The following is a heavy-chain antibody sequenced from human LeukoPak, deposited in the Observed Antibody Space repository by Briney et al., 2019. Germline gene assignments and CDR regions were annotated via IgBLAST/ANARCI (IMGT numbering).Heavy chain of an antibody. D-gene: IGHD3-3*01. Sequence: ASVKVSCKASGYTFTGYCMHWVRQAPGQGLEWMGWINPNSGGTNYAQKFQGRVTMTRDTSISTAYMELSRLRSDDTAVYYCASGGATIFGVDAFDIWGQGTMVTVSS. CDR2: INPNSGGT. CDR3: ASGGATIFGVDAFDI. J-gene: IGHJ3*02. CDR1: GYTFTGYC. V-gene: IGHV1-2*02.